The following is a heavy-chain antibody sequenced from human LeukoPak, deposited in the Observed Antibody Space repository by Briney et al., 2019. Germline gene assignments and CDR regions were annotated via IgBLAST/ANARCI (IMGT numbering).Heavy chain of an antibody. J-gene: IGHJ4*02. CDR2: IIPIFGTA. V-gene: IGHV1-69*13. D-gene: IGHD4-17*01. Sequence: ASVKVSCKASGGTFSSYAIGWVRQAPGQGLEWMGGIIPIFGTANYAQKFQGRVTITADESTSTAYMELSSLRSEDTAVYYCARDRDDYGDYSLDYWGQGTLVTVSS. CDR1: GGTFSSYA. CDR3: ARDRDDYGDYSLDY.